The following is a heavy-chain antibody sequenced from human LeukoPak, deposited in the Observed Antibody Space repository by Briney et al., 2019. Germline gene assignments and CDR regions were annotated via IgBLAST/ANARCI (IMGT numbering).Heavy chain of an antibody. Sequence: ASVKVSCKASGYTFTSYGINWVRQATGQGLEWMGWMNPNSGNTGYAQKFQGRVTITRNTSISTAYMELSSLRSEDTAVYYCARATRGYSYGYRYYFDYWDQGTLVTVSS. V-gene: IGHV1-8*03. CDR2: MNPNSGNT. J-gene: IGHJ4*02. CDR1: GYTFTSYG. D-gene: IGHD5-18*01. CDR3: ARATRGYSYGYRYYFDY.